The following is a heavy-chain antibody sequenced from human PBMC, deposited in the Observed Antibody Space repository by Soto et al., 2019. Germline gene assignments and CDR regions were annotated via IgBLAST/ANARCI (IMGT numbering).Heavy chain of an antibody. J-gene: IGHJ4*02. CDR3: ARATQSYYDTSGYYSYVH. CDR2: ISYDGSNK. V-gene: IGHV3-30-3*01. D-gene: IGHD3-22*01. CDR1: GFTFSSYA. Sequence: GGSLRLSCAASGFTFSSYAMHWVRQAPGKGLEWVAVISYDGSNKYYADSVKGRFTISRDNAKSSLYLQMNNLRAEDTAFYFCARATQSYYDTSGYYSYVHWGQGAQVTVSS.